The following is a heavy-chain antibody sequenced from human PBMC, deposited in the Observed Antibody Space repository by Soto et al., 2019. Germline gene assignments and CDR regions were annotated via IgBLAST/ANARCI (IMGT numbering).Heavy chain of an antibody. CDR3: ARDRGLERRMYRAVWFDP. V-gene: IGHV1-69*06. CDR1: GGTFSSYA. D-gene: IGHD1-1*01. J-gene: IGHJ5*02. CDR2: IIPIFGTA. Sequence: QVQLVQSGAEVKKPGSSVKVSCKASGGTFSSYAISWVRQAPGQGLEWMGGIIPIFGTANYAQKFQGRVTITADKSTSTAYMELSSLRSEDTAVYYCARDRGLERRMYRAVWFDPWGQGTLVTVSS.